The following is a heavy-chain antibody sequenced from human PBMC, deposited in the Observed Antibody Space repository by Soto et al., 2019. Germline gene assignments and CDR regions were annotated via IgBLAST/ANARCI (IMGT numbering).Heavy chain of an antibody. CDR3: ARAGGLSGSYRTFDY. V-gene: IGHV4-4*07. D-gene: IGHD1-26*01. CDR1: GGSISRYY. Sequence: QVQLQESGPGLVKPSETLSLTCTVSGGSISRYYWSWIRQPAGKGLEWIGRIYTSGSTTYNPSLKSRVTMSVDPSKNQFSLKRSSVTAADTAVYYCARAGGLSGSYRTFDYWGQGTLVTVSS. CDR2: IYTSGST. J-gene: IGHJ4*02.